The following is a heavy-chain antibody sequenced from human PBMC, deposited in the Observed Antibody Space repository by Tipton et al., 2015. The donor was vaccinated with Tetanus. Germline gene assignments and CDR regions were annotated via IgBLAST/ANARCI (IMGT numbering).Heavy chain of an antibody. CDR3: ASRGYSGRRQIEDY. J-gene: IGHJ4*02. CDR1: GASISSIYS. CDR2: VFRSGSA. D-gene: IGHD5-12*01. Sequence: LRLSCAVSGASISSIYSWSWIRQPPGKGLEWIGYVFRSGSADYNPSLKSRVNISLDRSENQISLMLTSVTAADTAVYYCASRGYSGRRQIEDYWGQGTLVTVSS. V-gene: IGHV4-30-2*01.